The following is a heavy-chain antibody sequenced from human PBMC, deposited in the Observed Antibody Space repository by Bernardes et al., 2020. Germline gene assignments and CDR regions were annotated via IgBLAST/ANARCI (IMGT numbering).Heavy chain of an antibody. CDR3: ARGRVGFSTGWPYDH. D-gene: IGHD2-8*02. J-gene: IGHJ4*02. V-gene: IGHV4-34*01. CDR1: GVSFRTHY. Sequence: SETLSLTCAVNGVSFRTHYCIWIRQPPGKGLEWIGEISHSGGTNYNPSLKSRVTISVDTSKNQFSLNLSSVTAADTAVYYCARGRVGFSTGWPYDHWGQGTLVTVSS. CDR2: ISHSGGT.